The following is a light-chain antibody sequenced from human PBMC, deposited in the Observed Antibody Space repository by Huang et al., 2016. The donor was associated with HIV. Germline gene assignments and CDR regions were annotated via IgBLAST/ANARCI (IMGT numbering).Light chain of an antibody. CDR2: DAS. CDR1: QGISTS. Sequence: IQLTQSPSSLSASIGDRVTITCRASQGISTSLAWYQQKPGKAPNLLIFDASSLRSGVPSSFSGSRSGTVFTLSISSLQPEDFATCFCQQLRSYPLTFGGGTKVEIK. CDR3: QQLRSYPLT. J-gene: IGKJ4*01. V-gene: IGKV1-9*01.